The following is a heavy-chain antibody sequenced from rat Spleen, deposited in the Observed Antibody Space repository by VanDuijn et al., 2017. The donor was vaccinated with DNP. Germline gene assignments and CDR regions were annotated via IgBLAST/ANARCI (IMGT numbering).Heavy chain of an antibody. CDR3: TRPGSPYYFDH. V-gene: IGHV4-2*01. D-gene: IGHD5-1*01. CDR2: INKDSSTI. J-gene: IGHJ2*01. Sequence: EVQLVESGGGLVQPGRSLKLSCAASGFTFSNYDMAWVRQAPGKGLEWIGQINKDSSTINYIPSLKEKITISRDNDQNTLYLQMSKLGSEDTAIYYCTRPGSPYYFDHWGQGVMVTVSS. CDR1: GFTFSNYD.